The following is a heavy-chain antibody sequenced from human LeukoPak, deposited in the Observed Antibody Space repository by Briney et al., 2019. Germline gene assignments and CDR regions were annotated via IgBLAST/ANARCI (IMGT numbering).Heavy chain of an antibody. V-gene: IGHV1-2*02. CDR2: INPNSGGT. D-gene: IGHD3-16*02. Sequence: ASVKVSCKASGYTFTGYYMHWVRQAHGQGLEWMGWINPNSGGTNYAQKFQGRVTMTRDTSISTAYMELSRLRSDDTAVYYCARDYVHYDYVWGSYRLNYWGQGTLVTVSS. CDR3: ARDYVHYDYVWGSYRLNY. J-gene: IGHJ4*02. CDR1: GYTFTGYY.